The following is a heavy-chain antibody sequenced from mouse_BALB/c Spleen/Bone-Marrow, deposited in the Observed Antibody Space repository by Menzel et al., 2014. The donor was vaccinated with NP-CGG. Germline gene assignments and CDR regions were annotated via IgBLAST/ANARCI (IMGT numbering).Heavy chain of an antibody. CDR1: GYIFTGYV. Sequence: VQLQQSGPELVKPGTSVKMSCKASGYIFTGYVMDWVKQKPGQGLEWIGYTNPYNDVTNYNEKFKGKATLTSDKSSSTAYMEVSSLTSEDSAVYYCAREGWLLRFDYWGQGTTLTVSS. D-gene: IGHD2-3*01. CDR3: AREGWLLRFDY. CDR2: TNPYNDVT. J-gene: IGHJ2*01. V-gene: IGHV1-14*01.